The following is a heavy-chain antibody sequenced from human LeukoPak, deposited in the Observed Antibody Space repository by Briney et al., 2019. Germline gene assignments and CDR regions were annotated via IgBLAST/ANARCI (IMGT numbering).Heavy chain of an antibody. CDR1: GYTFTSYG. CDR3: ARALGYSSGWYGTFDY. CDR2: ISAYNGNT. Sequence: ASVKVSCKASGYTFTSYGISWVRQAPGQGLEWMGWISAYNGNTNYAQKPQGRVTMTTDTSTSTAYMELRSLRSDDTAVYYCARALGYSSGWYGTFDYWGQGALVTVSS. J-gene: IGHJ4*02. D-gene: IGHD6-19*01. V-gene: IGHV1-18*01.